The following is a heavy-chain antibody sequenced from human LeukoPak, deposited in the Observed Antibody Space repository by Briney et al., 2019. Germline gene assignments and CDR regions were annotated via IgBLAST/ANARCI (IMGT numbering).Heavy chain of an antibody. Sequence: ASVKVSCKASGYTFTGYYMHWVRQAPGQGLEWMGWINPNGDDTNYAQKFQGRVTMTRDTSISTAYMELSRLRADDTALYYCATDPPNPGIYYDYWGQGTLVTVSS. J-gene: IGHJ4*02. CDR2: INPNGDDT. CDR3: ATDPPNPGIYYDY. D-gene: IGHD3-10*01. CDR1: GYTFTGYY. V-gene: IGHV1-2*02.